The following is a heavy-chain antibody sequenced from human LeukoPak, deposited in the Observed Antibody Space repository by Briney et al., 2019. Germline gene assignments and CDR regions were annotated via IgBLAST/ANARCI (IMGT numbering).Heavy chain of an antibody. CDR1: GFTFSSYA. J-gene: IGHJ4*02. CDR2: ISGSGGST. CDR3: ASGLERQNHYFDY. Sequence: GGSLRLSCAASGFTFSSYAMSWVRQAPGKGLEWVSAISGSGGSTYYADSVKGRFTISRDNSKNTLYLQMNSLRAEDTAVYYCASGLERQNHYFDYWGQGTLVTVSS. D-gene: IGHD1-1*01. V-gene: IGHV3-23*01.